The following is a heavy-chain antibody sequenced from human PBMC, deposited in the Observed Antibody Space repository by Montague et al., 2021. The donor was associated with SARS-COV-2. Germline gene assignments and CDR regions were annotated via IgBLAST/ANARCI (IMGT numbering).Heavy chain of an antibody. CDR3: VRDHPYGGPPCAYDI. CDR2: IYDGGAV. V-gene: IGHV4-59*01. D-gene: IGHD4-23*01. Sequence: SETLSLTCTVSGGSITGYYWSWLRRPPGKGLEWIAYIYDGGAVNYNPPLGSRVTISTDTSKNQLSLKVNSVTAADTAAYYCVRDHPYGGPPCAYDIWGQGTVVTVSS. CDR1: GGSITGYY. J-gene: IGHJ3*02.